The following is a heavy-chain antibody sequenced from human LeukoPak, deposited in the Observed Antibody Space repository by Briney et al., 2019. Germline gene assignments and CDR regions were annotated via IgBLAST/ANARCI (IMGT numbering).Heavy chain of an antibody. V-gene: IGHV4-30-4*01. CDR3: AREASGYSLSGLSGFAV. CDR1: GGSISSGDYY. J-gene: IGHJ6*03. CDR2: IYYSGST. D-gene: IGHD5-18*01. Sequence: SQTLSLTCTVSGGSISSGDYYWSWIRQPPGKGLEWIGYIYYSGSTYYNPSLKSRVTISVDTSKNQFSLKLSSVTAADTAVYYWAREASGYSLSGLSGFAVWGKGTTVTVS.